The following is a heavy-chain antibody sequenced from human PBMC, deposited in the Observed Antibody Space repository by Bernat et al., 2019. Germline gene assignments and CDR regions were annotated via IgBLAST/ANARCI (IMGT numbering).Heavy chain of an antibody. Sequence: QVQLVQSGAEVKKPGASVKVSCKVSGYTLTELSMHWVRQAPGKGLEWMGGFDPEDGETIYAQKFQGRVTMIEDTSTDTAYMELSSLRSEDTAVYYCATRLGLSYYDSSGYPISGFDYWGQGTLVTVSS. CDR2: FDPEDGET. J-gene: IGHJ4*02. D-gene: IGHD3-22*01. V-gene: IGHV1-24*01. CDR3: ATRLGLSYYDSSGYPISGFDY. CDR1: GYTLTELS.